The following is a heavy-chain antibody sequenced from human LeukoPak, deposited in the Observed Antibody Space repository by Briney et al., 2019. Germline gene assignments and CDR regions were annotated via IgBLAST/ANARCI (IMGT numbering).Heavy chain of an antibody. CDR2: ISGSGGST. Sequence: PGGSLRLSCAASGFTFSSYEMNWVRQAPGKGLEWVSAISGSGGSTYYADSVKGRFTISRDNSKNTLYLQMNSLRAEDTAVYYCAKYQFGEFYFDYWGQGTLVTVSS. D-gene: IGHD3-10*01. J-gene: IGHJ4*02. V-gene: IGHV3-23*01. CDR3: AKYQFGEFYFDY. CDR1: GFTFSSYE.